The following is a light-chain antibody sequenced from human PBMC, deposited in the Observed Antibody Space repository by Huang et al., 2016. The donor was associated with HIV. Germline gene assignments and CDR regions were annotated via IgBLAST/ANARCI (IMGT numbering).Light chain of an antibody. CDR3: QQSYGTPWT. J-gene: IGKJ1*01. CDR2: AVT. V-gene: IGKV1-39*01. Sequence: DIQMTQSPSSLSASVGDRVTITCRASQSVSTYLNWYRQQPGKAPELLIHAVTKLQSGVPSRFSGSGSGTDFTLTITNLQAEDIVVYFCQQSYGTPWTFGQGTKVEIK. CDR1: QSVSTY.